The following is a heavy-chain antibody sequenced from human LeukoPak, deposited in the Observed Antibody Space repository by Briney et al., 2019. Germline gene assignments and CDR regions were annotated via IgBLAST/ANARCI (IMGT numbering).Heavy chain of an antibody. CDR3: ARISSSNWYNERGAFDV. V-gene: IGHV4-59*01. Sequence: SETLSLTCTVSGGSISSYYWSWVRQPPGKGLEWIGFVYYTGSTNYSPSLKSRVTISVDTSKNQFSLKLRSVTAADTSVYYCARISSSNWYNERGAFDVWGQGTMVTVSS. CDR1: GGSISSYY. D-gene: IGHD6-13*01. J-gene: IGHJ3*01. CDR2: VYYTGST.